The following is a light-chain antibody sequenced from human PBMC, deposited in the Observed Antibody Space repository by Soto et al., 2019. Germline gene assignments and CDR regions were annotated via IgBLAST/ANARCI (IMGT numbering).Light chain of an antibody. Sequence: DIQMTKSTSSLSASVGDRVTITCGASQSISVWLAWYQQKAGKAPNLLIYKASRLESGVPSRFSGSGSETEFTLTISVLQPGDSATYYCQQYNSYSPTFGQGTKVDI. CDR2: KAS. J-gene: IGKJ1*01. V-gene: IGKV1-5*03. CDR1: QSISVW. CDR3: QQYNSYSPT.